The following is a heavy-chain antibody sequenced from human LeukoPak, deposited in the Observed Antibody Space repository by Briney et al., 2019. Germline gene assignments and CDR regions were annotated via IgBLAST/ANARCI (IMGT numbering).Heavy chain of an antibody. Sequence: AVKVSCKASGGTFSSYAISWVRQAPGQGLEWMGRIIPILGIANYAQKFQGRVTITADKSTSTAYMELSSLRSEDTAVYYCASSETDCSSTSSYGMDVWGLGPIVTFSS. D-gene: IGHD2-2*01. CDR1: GGTFSSYA. CDR2: IIPILGIA. V-gene: IGHV1-69*04. CDR3: ASSETDCSSTSSYGMDV. J-gene: IGHJ6*02.